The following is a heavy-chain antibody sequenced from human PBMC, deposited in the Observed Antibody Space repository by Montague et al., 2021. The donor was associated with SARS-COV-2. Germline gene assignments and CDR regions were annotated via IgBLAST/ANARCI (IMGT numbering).Heavy chain of an antibody. J-gene: IGHJ4*02. CDR2: VSHPGSA. CDR3: ARGVYNSVIFVVSPRYYFDY. V-gene: IGHV4-34*01. D-gene: IGHD3-9*01. Sequence: SETLSLTCAVYTEAFSGYYCTWSRQPPGKGKERNGDVSHPGSAKYNPSPKSRSTITVDKDRKQVSLMLNYVTAADTATYYYARGVYNSVIFVVSPRYYFDYWGQGNMVAVSA. CDR1: TEAFSGYY.